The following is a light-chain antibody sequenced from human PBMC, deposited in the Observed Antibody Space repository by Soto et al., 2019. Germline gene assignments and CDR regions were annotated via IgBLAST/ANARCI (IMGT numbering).Light chain of an antibody. CDR1: QTVSSF. CDR2: DAS. Sequence: EIVLTQSPATLSLSPGERATLSCRASQTVSSFLAWYQQKPGQAPRLLIYDASNRATGIPARFSGSGSGTDFTLTISSLEPDDFAVYYCQQRSIWPPKFGGGTKVEIK. V-gene: IGKV3-11*01. CDR3: QQRSIWPPK. J-gene: IGKJ4*01.